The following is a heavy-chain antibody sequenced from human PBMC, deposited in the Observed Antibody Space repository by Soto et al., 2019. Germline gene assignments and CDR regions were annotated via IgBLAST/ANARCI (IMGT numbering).Heavy chain of an antibody. D-gene: IGHD6-19*01. CDR2: ISYDGSNK. CDR1: GFTFSSYG. Sequence: GGSRRLSCAASGFTFSSYGMHWVRQASGKGLEWVAVISYDGSNKYYADSVKGRFTISRDNSKNTLYLQMNSLRAEDTAVYYCAKELHSSGSNLYYYYGMDVWGQVTTVTVSS. J-gene: IGHJ6*02. V-gene: IGHV3-30*18. CDR3: AKELHSSGSNLYYYYGMDV.